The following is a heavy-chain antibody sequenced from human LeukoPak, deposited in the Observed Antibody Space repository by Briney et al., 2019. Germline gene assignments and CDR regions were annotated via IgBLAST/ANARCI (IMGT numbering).Heavy chain of an antibody. CDR3: ARPGYSYAQDAFDI. CDR2: IYPGDSDT. CDR1: GSLFTSDW. Sequence: GASLQISCEGAGSLFTSDWIGGGRPLPGKGLEWMGIIYPGDSDTRYSPSFQGQVTISADKSISTAYLQWSSLKASDTAMYYCARPGYSYAQDAFDIWGQGTMVTVSS. D-gene: IGHD5-18*01. V-gene: IGHV5-51*01. J-gene: IGHJ3*02.